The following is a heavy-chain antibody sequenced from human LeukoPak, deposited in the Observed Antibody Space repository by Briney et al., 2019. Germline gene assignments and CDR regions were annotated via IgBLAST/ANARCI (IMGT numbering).Heavy chain of an antibody. CDR3: KKDRYYGSGRYYSPRDFDY. D-gene: IGHD3-10*01. CDR1: GFTFSSYA. Sequence: GRSLRLSCAASGFTFSSYAMSWVRQAPGKGLEWVSAISGSGGSTYYADSVKGRFTISRDNSKNTLYLQMNSLRAEDTAVYYCKKDRYYGSGRYYSPRDFDYWGQGTLVTVSS. CDR2: ISGSGGST. J-gene: IGHJ4*02. V-gene: IGHV3-23*01.